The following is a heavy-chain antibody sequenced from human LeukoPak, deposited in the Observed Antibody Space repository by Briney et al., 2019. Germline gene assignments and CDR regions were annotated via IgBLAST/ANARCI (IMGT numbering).Heavy chain of an antibody. J-gene: IGHJ4*02. CDR3: ARGSQSLGYCSGGSCRAKIFDY. Sequence: PSETLSLTCAVYGGSFSGYYWSWIRQPPGKGLEWIGEINHIGSTNYNPSLKSRVTISVDTSKNQFSLKLSSVTAADTAVYYCARGSQSLGYCSGGSCRAKIFDYWGQGTLVTVSS. V-gene: IGHV4-34*01. CDR1: GGSFSGYY. CDR2: INHIGST. D-gene: IGHD2-15*01.